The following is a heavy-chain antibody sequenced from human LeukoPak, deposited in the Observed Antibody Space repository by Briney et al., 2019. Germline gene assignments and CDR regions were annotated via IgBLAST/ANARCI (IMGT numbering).Heavy chain of an antibody. J-gene: IGHJ4*02. CDR1: GFTFSSYE. Sequence: PGGSLRLSCAASGFTFSSYEMNWVRQAPGKGLEWVSYISSSGSTIYYADSVKGRFTISRDNAKNSLYLQMNSLRAEDTALYYCAKVGRLGGSGSQPHDYWGQGTLVTVSS. CDR3: AKVGRLGGSGSQPHDY. V-gene: IGHV3-48*03. D-gene: IGHD3-10*01. CDR2: ISSSGSTI.